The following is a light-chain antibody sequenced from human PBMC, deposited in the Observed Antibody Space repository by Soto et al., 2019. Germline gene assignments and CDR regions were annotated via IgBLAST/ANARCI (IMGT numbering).Light chain of an antibody. Sequence: IVLTHSPGTLSLSPGERATLSCRASQSVTSNYLAWYQQKPGQAPRLLFFGASIRDTGIPDRFSGSGSGTDFTLTISRLEPEDFAVYYCHQYGSSPGTFGQGTKVDIK. J-gene: IGKJ1*01. CDR1: QSVTSNY. CDR2: GAS. V-gene: IGKV3-20*01. CDR3: HQYGSSPGT.